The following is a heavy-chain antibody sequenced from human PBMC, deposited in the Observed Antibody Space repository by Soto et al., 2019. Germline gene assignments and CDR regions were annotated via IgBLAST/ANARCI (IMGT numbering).Heavy chain of an antibody. V-gene: IGHV1-8*01. CDR3: AGERTGTTSMDV. CDR1: GYTFTSYD. D-gene: IGHD1-1*01. CDR2: MNPNSGNT. Sequence: QVQLVQSGAEVKKPGASVKVSCKASGYTFTSYDINWVRQATGQGLEWMGWMNPNSGNTGYAQKXXGXITMTRNTSISTAYMELSSLRSEDTAVYYCAGERTGTTSMDVWGQGTTVTVSS. J-gene: IGHJ6*02.